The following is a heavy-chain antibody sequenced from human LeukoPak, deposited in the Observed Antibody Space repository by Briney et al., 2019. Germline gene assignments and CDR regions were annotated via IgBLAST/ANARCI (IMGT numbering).Heavy chain of an antibody. D-gene: IGHD3-10*01. Sequence: GGSLRLSCAASGFTFSSYGMHWVRQAPGKGLEWVAVISYDGSNKYYADSVKGRFTISRDNSKNTLYLQMNSLRAEDTAVYYCANLEGSGSYWAFDIWGQGTMVTVSS. CDR2: ISYDGSNK. CDR3: ANLEGSGSYWAFDI. V-gene: IGHV3-30*18. CDR1: GFTFSSYG. J-gene: IGHJ3*02.